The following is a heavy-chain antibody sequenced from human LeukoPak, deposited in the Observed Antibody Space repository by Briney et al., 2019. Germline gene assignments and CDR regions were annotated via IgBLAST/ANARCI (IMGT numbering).Heavy chain of an antibody. CDR3: ARADYYDILTGYYPRDAFDI. V-gene: IGHV3-23*01. CDR2: ISGSGGST. Sequence: GGSLRLSCAASGFTFSSYAMSWVRQAPGKGLEWVSAISGSGGSTYYADSVKGRFTISRDNSKNTLYLQMNSLRAEDTAVYYCARADYYDILTGYYPRDAFDIWGQGTMVTVSS. CDR1: GFTFSSYA. D-gene: IGHD3-9*01. J-gene: IGHJ3*02.